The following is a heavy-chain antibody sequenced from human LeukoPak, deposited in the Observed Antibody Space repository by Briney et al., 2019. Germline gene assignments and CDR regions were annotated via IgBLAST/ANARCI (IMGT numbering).Heavy chain of an antibody. D-gene: IGHD5-18*01. CDR1: GFTFSSYA. CDR3: ASVDTAMVPPFDY. V-gene: IGHV3-23*01. J-gene: IGHJ4*02. Sequence: QSGGSLRLSCAASGFTFSSYAMSWVRQAPGKGLEWVSAISGSGGSTYYADSVKGRFIISRDNSKNTLYLQMNSLRAEDTAVYYCASVDTAMVPPFDYWGQGTLVTVSS. CDR2: ISGSGGST.